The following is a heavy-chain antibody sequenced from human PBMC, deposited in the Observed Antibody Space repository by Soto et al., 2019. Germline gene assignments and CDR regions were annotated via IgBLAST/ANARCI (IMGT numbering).Heavy chain of an antibody. CDR2: ISYDGSNT. D-gene: IGHD1-26*01. J-gene: IGHJ4*02. CDR3: AKEGGLSGRYYIYSSCYFDY. V-gene: IGHV3-30*18. Sequence: QVQLVESGGGVVQPGRSLRLSCVASGFTFSSYGMHWVRQAPGKGLEWVAIISYDGSNTYYADSVKGRFTISRDNSKNTLYVKMKRLRAEDTSVYYCAKEGGLSGRYYIYSSCYFDYWGQGTLVTVSS. CDR1: GFTFSSYG.